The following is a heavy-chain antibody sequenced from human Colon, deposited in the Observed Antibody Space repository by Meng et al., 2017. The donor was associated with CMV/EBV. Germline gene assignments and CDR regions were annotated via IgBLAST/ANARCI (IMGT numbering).Heavy chain of an antibody. CDR2: IFRGDSDT. CDR1: GYIFTTYW. D-gene: IGHD2-2*01. V-gene: IGHV5-51*01. CDR3: VRPIVVDRGGYNGMDV. Sequence: GESLKISCKASGYIFTTYWIAWARQMPGKGPEWMGMIFRGDSDTTYSSSFQGQVTFSVDQSISTAYLQWNSLKASDTAVYYCVRPIVVDRGGYNGMDVWGQGTTVTVSS. J-gene: IGHJ6*02.